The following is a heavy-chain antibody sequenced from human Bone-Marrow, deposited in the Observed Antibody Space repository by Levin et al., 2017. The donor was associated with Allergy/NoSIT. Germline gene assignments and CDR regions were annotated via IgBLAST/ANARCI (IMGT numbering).Heavy chain of an antibody. CDR1: GYSFTTEW. J-gene: IGHJ4*02. CDR3: ARQVAVAGRFDY. Sequence: KVSCKGSGYSFTTEWIAWVRQVPGKGLEWMGIIYPGDSDTRYSPSFQGQVTISADKSITTAYLQWSSLKASDTAMYYCARQVAVAGRFDYWGQGTLVTVSS. V-gene: IGHV5-51*01. CDR2: IYPGDSDT. D-gene: IGHD6-19*01.